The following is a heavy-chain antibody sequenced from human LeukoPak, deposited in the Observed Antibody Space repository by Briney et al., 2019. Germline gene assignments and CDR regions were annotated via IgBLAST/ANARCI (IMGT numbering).Heavy chain of an antibody. CDR1: GFTFSRFW. CDR2: IDQSGGRN. Sequence: QPGGSLRLSCAASGFTFSRFWMNWVRQAPGRGLEWVSNIDQSGGRNNYVDSVKGRFTISRENAKNSLFLEMSSLRADDTAVYFCARDVEGGTFDIWGQGTTVTVSS. V-gene: IGHV3-7*05. CDR3: ARDVEGGTFDI. D-gene: IGHD3-16*01. J-gene: IGHJ3*02.